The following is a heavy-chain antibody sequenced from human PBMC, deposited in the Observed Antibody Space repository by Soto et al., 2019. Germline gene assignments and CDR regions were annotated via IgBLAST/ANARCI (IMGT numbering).Heavy chain of an antibody. J-gene: IGHJ6*02. D-gene: IGHD3-10*01. Sequence: QVQLVESGGGVVQPGRSLRLSCAAPGFTFSSYGMHWVRQAPGKGLEWVAVISYDGSNKYYADSVKGRFTISRDNSKNPLYLQMNSLRAEDTAVYYCAKEGGYYGSGSYSVGENYYGMDVWGQGTTVTVSS. V-gene: IGHV3-30*18. CDR3: AKEGGYYGSGSYSVGENYYGMDV. CDR2: ISYDGSNK. CDR1: GFTFSSYG.